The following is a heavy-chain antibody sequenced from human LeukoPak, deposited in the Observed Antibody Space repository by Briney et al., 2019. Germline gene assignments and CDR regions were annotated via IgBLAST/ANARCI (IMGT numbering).Heavy chain of an antibody. CDR2: IYSGGST. CDR1: GFTVSSNY. CDR3: YGANAGQ. J-gene: IGHJ1*01. D-gene: IGHD4-23*01. Sequence: GGSLRLSCAASGFTVSSNYMSWVRQAPGKGLEWVSVIYSGGSTYYADSVKGRFTISRDNAKNTLYLQMKSLRVEDTAVYYCYGANAGQWGQGTLVTVSS. V-gene: IGHV3-53*01.